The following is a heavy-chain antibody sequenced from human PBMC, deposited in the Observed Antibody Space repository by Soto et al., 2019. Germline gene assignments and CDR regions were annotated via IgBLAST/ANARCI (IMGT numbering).Heavy chain of an antibody. V-gene: IGHV3-53*04. Sequence: GGSLRLSCAASGFTVSSNYMSWVRQAPGKGLERVSVIYSGGSTYYADSVKGRFTISRHNSKNTLYLQMNSLRAEDTAVYYCARDLSSPVLAGAFDIWGQGTMVTVSS. CDR3: ARDLSSPVLAGAFDI. CDR1: GFTVSSNY. D-gene: IGHD3-16*02. J-gene: IGHJ3*02. CDR2: IYSGGST.